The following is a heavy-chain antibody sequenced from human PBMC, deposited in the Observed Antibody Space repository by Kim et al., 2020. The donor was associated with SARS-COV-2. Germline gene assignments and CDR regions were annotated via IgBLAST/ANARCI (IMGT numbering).Heavy chain of an antibody. CDR2: IKSKTDGGTT. J-gene: IGHJ3*02. CDR3: TGVSGNSGLNAFDI. D-gene: IGHD3-10*01. Sequence: GGSLRLSCAVSGFTFSNAWMSWVRQAPGKGLEWVGRIKSKTDGGTTDYAAPVKGRFTISRDDSKSTLYLQMNTLKTEDTAVYYCTGVSGNSGLNAFDIWGQRTMVTVSS. CDR1: GFTFSNAW. V-gene: IGHV3-15*01.